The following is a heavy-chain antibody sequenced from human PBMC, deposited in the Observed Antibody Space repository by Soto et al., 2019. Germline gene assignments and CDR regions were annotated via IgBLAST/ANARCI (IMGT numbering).Heavy chain of an antibody. Sequence: GGSLRLSCAASGFTFSNYAMTWVRQAPGKGLEWVSGITGSGDSAYYADSVKGRFTISRDNSKNTLYLQMNSLRAEDTALYYCAKDHEVLIVATLDYFEYWGQGTLVTVSS. V-gene: IGHV3-23*01. CDR3: AKDHEVLIVATLDYFEY. CDR2: ITGSGDSA. CDR1: GFTFSNYA. D-gene: IGHD5-12*01. J-gene: IGHJ4*02.